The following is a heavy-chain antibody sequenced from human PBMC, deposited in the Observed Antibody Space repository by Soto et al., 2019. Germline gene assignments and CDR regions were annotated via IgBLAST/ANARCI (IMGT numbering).Heavy chain of an antibody. CDR2: ISSNGGST. D-gene: IGHD2-2*02. J-gene: IGHJ3*02. Sequence: GGSLRLSCSASGFTFSSYAMHWVRQAPGKGLEYVSAISSNGGSTYYADSVKGRFTISRDNSKNTLYLQMSSLRAEDTAVYHCLKSGYCSSTSCYNHAFDIWGQGTMVTVSS. CDR3: LKSGYCSSTSCYNHAFDI. V-gene: IGHV3-64D*06. CDR1: GFTFSSYA.